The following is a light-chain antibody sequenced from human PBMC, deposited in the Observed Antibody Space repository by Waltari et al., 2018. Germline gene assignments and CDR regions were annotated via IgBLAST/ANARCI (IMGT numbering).Light chain of an antibody. Sequence: EVVLTQSPATLSLSPGEGATLPCRASQSVSAYLAWYQQNPGQAPRLLIYGSSTRATGVPDRFSGRGSGTDFSLTISSVEPEDFAVYYCQHTTDWPPAFTFGPGTRVDLK. J-gene: IGKJ3*01. CDR2: GSS. V-gene: IGKV3-11*01. CDR1: QSVSAY. CDR3: QHTTDWPPAFT.